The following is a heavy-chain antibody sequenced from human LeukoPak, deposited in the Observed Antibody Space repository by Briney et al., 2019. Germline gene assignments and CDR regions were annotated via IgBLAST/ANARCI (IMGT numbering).Heavy chain of an antibody. CDR1: GGSISSYY. D-gene: IGHD1-26*01. V-gene: IGHV4-59*08. CDR2: IYYSGST. CDR3: ARQRNEWELLHAFDY. J-gene: IGHJ4*02. Sequence: SETLSLTCTVSGGSISSYYWSWIRQPPGKGLEWIGYIYYSGSTNYNPSLKSRVTISVDTSKNQFSLKLSSVTAADTAVYYCARQRNEWELLHAFDYWGQGTLVTVSS.